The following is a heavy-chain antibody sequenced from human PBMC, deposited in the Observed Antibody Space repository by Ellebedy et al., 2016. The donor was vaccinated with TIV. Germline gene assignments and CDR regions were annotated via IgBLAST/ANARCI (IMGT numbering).Heavy chain of an antibody. CDR3: ARIPNDILTGYPTHYFDY. V-gene: IGHV1-69*13. CDR1: GCTFSSYS. D-gene: IGHD3-9*01. J-gene: IGHJ4*02. CDR2: IIPIFGTA. Sequence: ASVKVSCKASGCTFSSYSMSWVRQAPGQGLEWMGGIIPIFGTANYAQKFQGRVTITADESTSTAYMELSSLRSEDTAVYYCARIPNDILTGYPTHYFDYWGQGTLVTVSS.